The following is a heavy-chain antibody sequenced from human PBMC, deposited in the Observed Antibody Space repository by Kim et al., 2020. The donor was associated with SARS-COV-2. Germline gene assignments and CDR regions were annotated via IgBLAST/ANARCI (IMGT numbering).Heavy chain of an antibody. J-gene: IGHJ6*02. V-gene: IGHV4-31*03. D-gene: IGHD3-9*01. CDR1: GGSISSGGYY. Sequence: SETLSLTCTVSGGSISSGGYYWSWIRQHPGKGLEWIGYIYYSGSTYYNPSLKSRVTISVDTSKNQFSLKLSSVTAADTAVYYCAVGDILTGYYPELKYYYYGMDVWGQGTTVTVSS. CDR3: AVGDILTGYYPELKYYYYGMDV. CDR2: IYYSGST.